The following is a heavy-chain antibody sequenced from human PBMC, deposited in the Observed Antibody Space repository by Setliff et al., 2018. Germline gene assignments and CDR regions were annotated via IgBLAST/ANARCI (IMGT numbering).Heavy chain of an antibody. Sequence: WASVKVSCKASGGTFRSDGFNWVRQAPGQGLEWMGRIIPVFRTAKYAQKFQGRVTITADKSTRTAYMELSSLRSDDTAVYYCLRLVRYCTKIACQATSGDEVWGQGTLVTVSS. J-gene: IGHJ4*02. CDR3: LRLVRYCTKIACQATSGDEV. D-gene: IGHD2-8*01. V-gene: IGHV1-69*06. CDR2: IIPVFRTA. CDR1: GGTFRSDG.